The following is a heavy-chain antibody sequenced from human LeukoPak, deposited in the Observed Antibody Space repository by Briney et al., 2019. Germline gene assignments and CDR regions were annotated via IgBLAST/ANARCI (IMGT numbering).Heavy chain of an antibody. CDR3: AREGQSREFDY. CDR1: GYSFIDYY. J-gene: IGHJ4*02. D-gene: IGHD2-2*01. Sequence: ASVKVSCKVSGYSFIDYYTHWVRQAPGQGLEWVGWINPKSGGTIYAQNFQDRVTMTRDTSISTAYMELSSLTSDDTAVYYCAREGQSREFDYWGQGTLVTVSS. CDR2: INPKSGGT. V-gene: IGHV1-2*02.